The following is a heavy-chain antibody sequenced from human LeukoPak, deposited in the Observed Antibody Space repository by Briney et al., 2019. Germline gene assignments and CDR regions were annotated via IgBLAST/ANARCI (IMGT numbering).Heavy chain of an antibody. V-gene: IGHV3-23*01. D-gene: IGHD5-18*01. J-gene: IGHJ4*02. CDR2: ISGSGGST. CDR3: AKGGPLTGYPYFDY. CDR1: GFTFSSHA. Sequence: GKSLRLSCAASGFTFSSHAMHWVRQAPGKGLEWVSAISGSGGSTYYADSVRGRFTISRDNSKNTLYLQMNSLRAEDTAVYYCAKGGPLTGYPYFDYWGQGTLVTVSS.